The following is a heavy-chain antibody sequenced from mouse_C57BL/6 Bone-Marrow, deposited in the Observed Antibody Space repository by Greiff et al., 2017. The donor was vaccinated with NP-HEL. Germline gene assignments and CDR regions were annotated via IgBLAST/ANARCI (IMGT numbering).Heavy chain of an antibody. J-gene: IGHJ2*01. CDR1: GYTFTSYD. D-gene: IGHD2-4*01. CDR2: IYPRDGST. Sequence: VKLQQSGPELVKPGASVKLSCKASGYTFTSYDINWVKQRPGQGLEWIGWIYPRDGSTKYNEKFKGKATLTVDTSSSTAYMELHSLTSEDSAVYFCARDYDYDGYYFDYWGQGTTLTVSS. CDR3: ARDYDYDGYYFDY. V-gene: IGHV1-85*01.